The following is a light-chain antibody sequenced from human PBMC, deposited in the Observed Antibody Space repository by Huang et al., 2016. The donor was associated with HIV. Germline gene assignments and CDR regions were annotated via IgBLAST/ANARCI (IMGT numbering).Light chain of an antibody. CDR1: QSISSY. CDR3: QQSYDTPT. J-gene: IGKJ1*01. CDR2: SAS. Sequence: MTQSPSSLSASVGDRVTITCRASQSISSYLIWYQQKPGKAPKLLIYSASTLQSGVPSRFSGSGSGTDFTRTISSLQPEDFATYYCQQSYDTPTFGQGTKVEIK. V-gene: IGKV1-39*01.